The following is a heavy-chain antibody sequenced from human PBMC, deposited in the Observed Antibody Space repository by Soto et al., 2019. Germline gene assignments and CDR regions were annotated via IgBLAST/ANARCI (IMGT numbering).Heavy chain of an antibody. CDR1: GFSLSTSGVG. V-gene: IGHV2-5*02. J-gene: IGHJ6*03. D-gene: IGHD6-13*01. Sequence: ASGPTLVNPTQTLTLTCTFSGFSLSTSGVGVGWIRQPPGKALEWLALIYWDDDKRYSPSLKSRLTITKDTSKNQVVLTMTNMDTGNKPTFYFANRRDSSSPYYSFYSRAFGGKGTTVTVSS. CDR3: ANRRDSSSPYYSFYSRAF. CDR2: IYWDDDK.